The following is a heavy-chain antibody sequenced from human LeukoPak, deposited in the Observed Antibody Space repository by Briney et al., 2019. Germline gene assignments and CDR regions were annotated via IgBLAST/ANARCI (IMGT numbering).Heavy chain of an antibody. D-gene: IGHD1-7*01. CDR2: MNPNSGNT. V-gene: IGHV1-8*01. J-gene: IGHJ6*03. Sequence: GASVKVSCKASGYTFTSYDINWVRQATGQGLEWMGWMNPNSGNTGYAQKFQGRVTMTRNTSISTAYMELSSLRSEDTAVYYCARERPWNSYCWDFYYYYYMDVWGKGTTVTVSS. CDR3: ARERPWNSYCWDFYYYYYMDV. CDR1: GYTFTSYD.